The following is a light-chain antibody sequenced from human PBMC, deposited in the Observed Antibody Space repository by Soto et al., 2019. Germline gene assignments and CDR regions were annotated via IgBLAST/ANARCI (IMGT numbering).Light chain of an antibody. CDR2: DVS. J-gene: IGKJ5*01. CDR3: QQRSNWPQIT. Sequence: EIVLTQSPATLSLSPGEGATLSCRARQSITSYLAWYQQKPGQAPRLLIYDVSNRASGIPARFSGSGSGTDFTLTISSLEPEDFAVYYCQQRSNWPQITFGQGTRLEMK. V-gene: IGKV3-11*01. CDR1: QSITSY.